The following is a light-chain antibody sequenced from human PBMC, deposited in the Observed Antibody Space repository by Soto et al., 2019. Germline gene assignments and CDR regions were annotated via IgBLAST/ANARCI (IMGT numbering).Light chain of an antibody. CDR2: GAS. Sequence: EIVLTQSPGTLSLSPGERATLSCRASQSVSSNLAWYQQKPGQAPRLLIYGASTRATGIPARFSGSGSGTDFTLTITRLEPEDLAVYCCQQYHNWPITFGQGTRLEI. V-gene: IGKV3-15*01. J-gene: IGKJ5*01. CDR1: QSVSSN. CDR3: QQYHNWPIT.